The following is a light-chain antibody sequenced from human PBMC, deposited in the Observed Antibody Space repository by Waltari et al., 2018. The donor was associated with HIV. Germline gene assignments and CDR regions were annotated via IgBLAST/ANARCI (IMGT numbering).Light chain of an antibody. Sequence: SSELTQDPAVSVALGQTVRITCQGDSLRSSYASWYQQKPGQAPVLVIYGKNNRPSGIPDRFSGSSSGNTASLTLTGAQAEDEADYYCNSRDSSGNHVVFGGGTKLTVL. CDR2: GKN. J-gene: IGLJ2*01. CDR1: SLRSSY. V-gene: IGLV3-19*01. CDR3: NSRDSSGNHVV.